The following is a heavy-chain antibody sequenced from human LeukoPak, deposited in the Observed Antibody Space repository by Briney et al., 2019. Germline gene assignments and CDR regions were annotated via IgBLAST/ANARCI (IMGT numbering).Heavy chain of an antibody. CDR1: GGSISSYY. CDR2: IYHSGST. J-gene: IGHJ4*02. V-gene: IGHV4-59*04. D-gene: IGHD4-17*01. Sequence: SETLPLTCTVSGGSISSYYWSWIRQPPGKGLEWIGYIYHSGSTYYNPSLKSRVTISVDRSKNQFSLKLSSVTAADTAVYYCAGGGYGDFFDYWGQGTLVTVSS. CDR3: AGGGYGDFFDY.